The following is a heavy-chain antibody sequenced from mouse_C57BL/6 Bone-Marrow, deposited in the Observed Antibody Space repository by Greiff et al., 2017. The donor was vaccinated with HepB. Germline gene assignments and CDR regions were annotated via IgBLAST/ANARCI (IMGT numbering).Heavy chain of an antibody. CDR2: IYPSDSET. Sequence: LSCKASGYTFTSYWMDWVKQRPGQGLEWIGNIYPSDSETHYNQKFKDKATLTVDKSSSTAYMQLSSLTSEDSAVYYCARSGDYDGYWGQGTTLTVSS. D-gene: IGHD2-4*01. V-gene: IGHV1-61*01. CDR3: ARSGDYDGY. CDR1: GYTFTSYW. J-gene: IGHJ2*01.